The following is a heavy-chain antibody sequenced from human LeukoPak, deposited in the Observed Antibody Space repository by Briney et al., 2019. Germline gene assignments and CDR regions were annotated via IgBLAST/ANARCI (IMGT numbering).Heavy chain of an antibody. CDR2: MNPNSGNT. CDR3: ARWKIAVAGNFDY. V-gene: IGHV1-8*03. CDR1: GYTFTSYD. D-gene: IGHD6-19*01. J-gene: IGHJ4*02. Sequence: ASVKVSCKASGYTFTSYDIIWVRQATGQGLEWMGWMNPNSGNTGYAQKFQGRVTITRNTSISTAYMELSSLRSEDTAVYYCARWKIAVAGNFDYWGQGTLVTVSS.